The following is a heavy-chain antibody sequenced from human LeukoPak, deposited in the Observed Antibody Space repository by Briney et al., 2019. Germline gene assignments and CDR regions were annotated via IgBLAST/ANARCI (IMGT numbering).Heavy chain of an antibody. CDR1: GGSFSGYY. Sequence: PSETLSLTCAVYGGSFSGYYWSWIRQPPGKGLEWIGEINHSGSTNYNPSLKSRVTISVDTSKNQFSLKLSSVTAADTAVYYCASSYGSMATTQFDPWGQGTLVTVSS. V-gene: IGHV4-34*01. J-gene: IGHJ5*02. CDR3: ASSYGSMATTQFDP. D-gene: IGHD5-24*01. CDR2: INHSGST.